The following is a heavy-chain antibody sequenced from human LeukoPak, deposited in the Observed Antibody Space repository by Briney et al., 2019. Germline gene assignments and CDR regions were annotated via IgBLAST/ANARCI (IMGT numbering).Heavy chain of an antibody. V-gene: IGHV1-46*01. J-gene: IGHJ5*02. CDR3: ARGKVAVAGKNWFDP. D-gene: IGHD6-19*01. CDR2: INPSGGST. CDR1: GYTFTSYY. Sequence: ASVKVSCKASGYTFTSYYMHWVRQAPGPGLEWMGIINPSGGSTSYAQKFQGRVTMTRDMSTSTVYMELSSLRSEDTAVYYCARGKVAVAGKNWFDPWGQGTLVTVSS.